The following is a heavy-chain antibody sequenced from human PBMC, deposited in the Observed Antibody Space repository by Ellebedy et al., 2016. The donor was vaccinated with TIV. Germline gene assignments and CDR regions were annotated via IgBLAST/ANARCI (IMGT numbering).Heavy chain of an antibody. D-gene: IGHD2-15*01. CDR1: GGSVIIGSYY. CDR2: IYYSGST. J-gene: IGHJ3*02. CDR3: AKWCSGEICNNGFEI. V-gene: IGHV4-61*01. Sequence: SETLSLTCTVSGGSVIIGSYYWSWIRQPPGRGLEWIGYIYYSGSTNYNPSLKSRVTVTVDTSKNQFYLELSSVNAADTAVYYCAKWCSGEICNNGFEIWGQGTKVTVSS.